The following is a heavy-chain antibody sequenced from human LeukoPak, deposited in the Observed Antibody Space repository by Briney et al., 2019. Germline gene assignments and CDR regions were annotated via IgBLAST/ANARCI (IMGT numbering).Heavy chain of an antibody. J-gene: IGHJ4*02. CDR3: ARVSYGDQHIDY. CDR2: INHSGST. Sequence: GSLRLSCTASGFTFGDYAMSWFRQPPGKGLEWIGEINHSGSTNYNPSLKSRVTISVDTSKNQFSLKLSSVTAADTAVYYCARVSYGDQHIDYWGQGTLVTVSS. D-gene: IGHD4-17*01. CDR1: GFTFGDYA. V-gene: IGHV4-34*01.